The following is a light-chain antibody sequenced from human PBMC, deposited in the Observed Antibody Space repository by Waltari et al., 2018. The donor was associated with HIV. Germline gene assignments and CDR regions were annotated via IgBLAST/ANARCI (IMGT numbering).Light chain of an antibody. J-gene: IGKJ1*01. CDR1: QSVSSNL. V-gene: IGKV3-20*01. Sequence: EIVLTQSPGTLSLSPGEGVTLSCRSSQSVSSNLLAWYQQKPGQAPRLLIYDASRRATDIPVRFKGSGSGTNFTLTIDRLEPEDFAVYYCQQYGGSPETFGQGTKVEIK. CDR2: DAS. CDR3: QQYGGSPET.